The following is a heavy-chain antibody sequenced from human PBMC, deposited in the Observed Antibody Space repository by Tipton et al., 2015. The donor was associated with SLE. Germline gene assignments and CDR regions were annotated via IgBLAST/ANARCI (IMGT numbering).Heavy chain of an antibody. Sequence: TLSLTCSVSGGSVSSSCFYWGWIRQPPGKGLEWIGSIYYSGTTYYNPSLKSQVTMSVDTSKNQSSLTVNSVTAADTAVYYCARHSWGSSVIWGQGTIVSVSS. J-gene: IGHJ3*02. D-gene: IGHD6-6*01. CDR2: IYYSGTT. CDR1: GGSVSSSCFY. CDR3: ARHSWGSSVI. V-gene: IGHV4-39*01.